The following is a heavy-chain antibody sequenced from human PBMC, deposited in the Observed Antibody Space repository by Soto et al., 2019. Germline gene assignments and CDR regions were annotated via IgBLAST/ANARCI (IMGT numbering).Heavy chain of an antibody. CDR3: ARDHVVVHPWRGYYFDY. D-gene: IGHD2-15*01. CDR1: GFTFSSYS. V-gene: IGHV3-21*01. J-gene: IGHJ4*02. Sequence: EVQLVESGGGLVKPGGSLRLSCAASGFTFSSYSMNWVRQAPGKGLEWVSSISSSSSYIYYADSVKGRFTISRDNAKNSLYLQMNSLRAEDTAVYYCARDHVVVHPWRGYYFDYWGQGTLVTVSS. CDR2: ISSSSSYI.